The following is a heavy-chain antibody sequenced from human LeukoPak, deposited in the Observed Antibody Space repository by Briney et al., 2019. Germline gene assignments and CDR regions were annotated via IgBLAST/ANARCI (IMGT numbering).Heavy chain of an antibody. CDR2: ITTNGGRT. CDR3: AIMHGYYDGTGYWVQ. J-gene: IGHJ1*01. Sequence: GGSLRLSCAASGFTFASYGMSWVRQAPGKGPDLVSFITTNGGRTSYADSVEGRFIISRDNPRNTLYMQMNSLRDEDTAVYYCAIMHGYYDGTGYWVQWGQGTLVTVSS. D-gene: IGHD3-22*01. CDR1: GFTFASYG. V-gene: IGHV3-23*01.